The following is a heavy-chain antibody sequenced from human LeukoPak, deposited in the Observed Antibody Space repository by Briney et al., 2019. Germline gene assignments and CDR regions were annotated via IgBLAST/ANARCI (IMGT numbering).Heavy chain of an antibody. J-gene: IGHJ4*02. CDR3: ARSSVGARRRIDY. V-gene: IGHV1-8*01. Sequence: ASVKVSCKASGYTFTSYDINWVRQATGQGLEWMGWMNPNSGNTGYAQKFQGRVTMTRSASINTAYMELSSLTSDDTAVYYCARSSVGARRRIDYWGQGTLVSVSS. D-gene: IGHD1-26*01. CDR1: GYTFTSYD. CDR2: MNPNSGNT.